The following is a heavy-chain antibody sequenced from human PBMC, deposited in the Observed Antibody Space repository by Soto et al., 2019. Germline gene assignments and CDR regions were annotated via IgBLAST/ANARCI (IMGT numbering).Heavy chain of an antibody. CDR3: ARGPPIFY. CDR1: GGSISSGGYS. J-gene: IGHJ4*02. V-gene: IGHV4-30-2*01. D-gene: IGHD3-9*01. CDR2: FYHSVST. Sequence: QLQLQESGSKLVKPSQTLSLTCAVSGGSISSGGYSWSWIRQPPGKGLEWIGYFYHSVSTYYNPSLKSRVTISVDRSKNQFSLKLSSVTAADTAVYYCARGPPIFYWGQGTLVTVSS.